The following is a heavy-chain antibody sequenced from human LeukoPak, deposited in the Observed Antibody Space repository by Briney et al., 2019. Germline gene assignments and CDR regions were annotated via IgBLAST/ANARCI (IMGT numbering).Heavy chain of an antibody. CDR3: ARERYDSSGYHTWFDP. CDR2: INSDGSST. J-gene: IGHJ5*02. CDR1: GFTFSSYW. V-gene: IGHV3-74*01. D-gene: IGHD3-22*01. Sequence: GGSLRLSCAASGFTFSSYWMHWVRQAPGKGLVWVSRINSDGSSTTYADSVKGRFTISRDNAENSLYLQMNSLRAEDTAVYYCARERYDSSGYHTWFDPWGQGTLVTVSS.